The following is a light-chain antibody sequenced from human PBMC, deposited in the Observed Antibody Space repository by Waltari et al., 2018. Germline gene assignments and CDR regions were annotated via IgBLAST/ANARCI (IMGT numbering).Light chain of an antibody. CDR3: QQYGSSPYT. V-gene: IGKV3-20*01. Sequence: ELVFTQSPGTLSLSTGETATLSCRASQSLNKNYLAWYRQRPGQAPGLLIHETSRRTTGIPDRFSGSGSGTDFALTISRLEAEDSAVYYCQQYGSSPYTFGQGTKLEIK. CDR2: ETS. J-gene: IGKJ2*01. CDR1: QSLNKNY.